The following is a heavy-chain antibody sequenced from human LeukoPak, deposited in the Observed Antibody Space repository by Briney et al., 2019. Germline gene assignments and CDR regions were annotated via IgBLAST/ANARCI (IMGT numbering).Heavy chain of an antibody. V-gene: IGHV4-61*01. Sequence: SETLSLTCSVSGDSVGSDSYYWSWIRQPPGKGLEWIGYAYNSGSTNYNPSLKSRITISVETSKNQFSLKLNSVTAADTAVYYCARGKYSSSDAFDIWGQGTMVTVSS. D-gene: IGHD6-6*01. CDR2: AYNSGST. CDR3: ARGKYSSSDAFDI. J-gene: IGHJ3*02. CDR1: GDSVGSDSYY.